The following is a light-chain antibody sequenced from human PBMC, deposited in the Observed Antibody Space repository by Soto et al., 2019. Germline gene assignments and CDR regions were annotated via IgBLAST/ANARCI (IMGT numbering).Light chain of an antibody. CDR3: QTWGTGIQV. V-gene: IGLV4-69*01. CDR2: LNSDGSH. CDR1: SGHSNYA. J-gene: IGLJ2*01. Sequence: QPVLTQSPSASASLGASVKLTCTLSSGHSNYAIAWHQRQPEQGPRYLMKLNSDGSHSKGDGIPDRFSGSSSGTERYLTISSLQSEDEADYYCQTWGTGIQVFGGGTKRTVL.